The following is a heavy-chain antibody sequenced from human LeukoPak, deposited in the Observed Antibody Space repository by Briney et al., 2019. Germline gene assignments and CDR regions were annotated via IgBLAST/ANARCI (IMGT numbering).Heavy chain of an antibody. D-gene: IGHD3-3*01. CDR3: ARDPGGVAPENWFDP. CDR1: GFTFSSYW. Sequence: GGSLRLSCAASGFTFSSYWMSWVRQAPGKGLEWVANIKQDGSEKYHVDSVKGRFTISRDNAKNSLYLQMNSLRAEDTAVYYCARDPGGVAPENWFDPWGQGTLVTVSS. CDR2: IKQDGSEK. V-gene: IGHV3-7*01. J-gene: IGHJ5*02.